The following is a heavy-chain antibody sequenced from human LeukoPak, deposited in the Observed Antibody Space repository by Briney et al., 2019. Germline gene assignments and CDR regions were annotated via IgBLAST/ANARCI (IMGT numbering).Heavy chain of an antibody. CDR3: ARHKIQWLPIYYFDY. CDR1: GGSISSYY. J-gene: IGHJ4*02. CDR2: IYYSGST. Sequence: PSETLSLTCTVSGGSISSYYWSWIRQPPGKGLEWIGYIYYSGSTNYNPSLKSRVTISVDTSKNQFSLKLSSVTAADTAVYYCARHKIQWLPIYYFDYWGQGTLVTVSS. D-gene: IGHD6-19*01. V-gene: IGHV4-59*08.